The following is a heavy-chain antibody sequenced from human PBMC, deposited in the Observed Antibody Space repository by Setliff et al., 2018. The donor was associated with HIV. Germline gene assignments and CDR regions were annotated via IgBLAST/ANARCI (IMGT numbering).Heavy chain of an antibody. V-gene: IGHV1-3*01. J-gene: IGHJ5*02. CDR2: INPGNGNT. CDR3: ARDRLPGLSPFDP. Sequence: ASVKVSCKASGYTFTSYALHWVRQAPGQSLEWMGWINPGNGNTKYSQKFQGRVTITRDTSASTAYMELSSLRSEDTALYYCARDRLPGLSPFDPWGQGTLVTVSS. CDR1: GYTFTSYA.